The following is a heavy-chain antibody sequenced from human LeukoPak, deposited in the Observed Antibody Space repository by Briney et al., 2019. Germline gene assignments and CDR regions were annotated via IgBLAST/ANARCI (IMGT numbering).Heavy chain of an antibody. V-gene: IGHV3-21*01. CDR1: GFTFSDYT. J-gene: IGHJ4*02. D-gene: IGHD6-13*01. CDR2: ITSHSSYI. Sequence: GGSLRLSCAASGFTFSDYTMNWVRQAPGKGLEWVSSITSHSSYIYYADSVKGRFTISRDNAKNSVFLQMNSLRAEDTAVYYCAREPRCSSCSHEYWGQGILVTVSS. CDR3: AREPRCSSCSHEY.